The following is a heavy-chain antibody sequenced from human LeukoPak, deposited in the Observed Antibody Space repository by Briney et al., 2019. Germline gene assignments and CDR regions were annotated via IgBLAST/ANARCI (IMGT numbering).Heavy chain of an antibody. CDR2: ISSSGSTI. Sequence: GGSLRLSCAASGFTFSSYEMNWVRQAPGKGLEWVSYISSSGSTIYYADSVKGRFTISRDNAKNSLYLQMNSLRAEDTAVYYCARTLRDSRGWNNYYYYYMDVWGKGTTVTVSS. V-gene: IGHV3-48*03. CDR3: ARTLRDSRGWNNYYYYYMDV. CDR1: GFTFSSYE. D-gene: IGHD6-19*01. J-gene: IGHJ6*03.